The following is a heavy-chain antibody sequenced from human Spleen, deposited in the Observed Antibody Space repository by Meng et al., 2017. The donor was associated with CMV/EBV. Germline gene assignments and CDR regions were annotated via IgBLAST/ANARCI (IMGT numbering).Heavy chain of an antibody. CDR3: ARVGYCSSTSCYLDTEYYFDY. D-gene: IGHD2-2*01. CDR1: GGTFSSYA. Sequence: SSVKVSCKASGGTFSSYAITGVRQAPEQGLEWMGGIIPILGTANYAQKFQGRVTITTDESTSTAYMELSSLRSEDTAVYYCARVGYCSSTSCYLDTEYYFDYWGQGTLVTVSS. CDR2: IIPILGTA. V-gene: IGHV1-69*05. J-gene: IGHJ4*02.